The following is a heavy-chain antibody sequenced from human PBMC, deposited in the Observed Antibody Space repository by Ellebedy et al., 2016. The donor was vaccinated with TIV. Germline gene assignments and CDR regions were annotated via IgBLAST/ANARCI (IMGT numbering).Heavy chain of an antibody. CDR3: AGIADVRFDP. J-gene: IGHJ5*02. D-gene: IGHD3-10*02. CDR1: GFTISSDW. CDR2: IKQDGSEK. V-gene: IGHV3-7*01. Sequence: PGGSLRLSCAASGFTISSDWMSWVRQAPGKGLEWVANIKQDGSEKYYLDSVKGRFTISRDNAKNSLYLQMNSLRAEDTAVYYCAGIADVRFDPWGQGTLVSVSS.